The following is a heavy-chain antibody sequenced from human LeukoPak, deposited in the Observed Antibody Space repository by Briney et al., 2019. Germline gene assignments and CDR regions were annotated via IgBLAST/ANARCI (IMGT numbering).Heavy chain of an antibody. D-gene: IGHD6-13*01. CDR1: GGSISSYY. CDR2: IYYSGST. CDR3: AGEGEGIAGV. J-gene: IGHJ4*02. Sequence: KPSETLSLTCTVSGGSISSYYWSWIRQPPGKGLEWIGYIYYSGSTNYNPSLKSRVTISVDTSKNQFSLKLSSVTAADTAVYYCAGEGEGIAGVWGQGTLVTVSS. V-gene: IGHV4-59*01.